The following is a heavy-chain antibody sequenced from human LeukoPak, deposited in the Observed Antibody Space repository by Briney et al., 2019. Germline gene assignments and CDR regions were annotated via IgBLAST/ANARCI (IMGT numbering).Heavy chain of an antibody. CDR2: ISAYNGNT. J-gene: IGHJ4*02. Sequence: ASVKVSCKASGYTFTSYGISWVRQAPGQGLEWMGWISAYNGNTNYAQKLQGRVTMTTDTFTSTAYMELRSLRSDDTAVYYCARGELSDSYGSGSEATTPFDYWGQGTLVTVSS. D-gene: IGHD3-10*01. CDR3: ARGELSDSYGSGSEATTPFDY. V-gene: IGHV1-18*01. CDR1: GYTFTSYG.